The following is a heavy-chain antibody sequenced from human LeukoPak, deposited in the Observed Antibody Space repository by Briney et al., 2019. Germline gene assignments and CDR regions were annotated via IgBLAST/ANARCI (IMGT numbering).Heavy chain of an antibody. CDR2: FDPEEGER. CDR1: GYTLTELS. D-gene: IGHD2-8*01. CDR3: ARGVYAEVYDI. Sequence: ASVKVSCKVSGYTLTELSMHWVRQAPGKGLEWMGGFDPEEGERMYAQKFQGRVTMTRDTSISTAYMELSRLRSDDTAVYYCARGVYAEVYDIWGQGTMVTVSS. J-gene: IGHJ3*02. V-gene: IGHV1-24*01.